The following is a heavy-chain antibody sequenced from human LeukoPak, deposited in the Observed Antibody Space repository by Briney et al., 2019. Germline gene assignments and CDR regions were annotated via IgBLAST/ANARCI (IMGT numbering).Heavy chain of an antibody. Sequence: PGGSLRLSCAASGFTFSTYGMSWVRQAPGKGLEHVSAISSNGGVTNYANSMKGRFTISRDNSKNTLYLQMGSLRAEDMAVYYCARVGGSIPDAFDIRGQGTMVTVSS. D-gene: IGHD2-21*01. CDR3: ARVGGSIPDAFDI. CDR1: GFTFSTYG. V-gene: IGHV3-64*01. J-gene: IGHJ3*02. CDR2: ISSNGGVT.